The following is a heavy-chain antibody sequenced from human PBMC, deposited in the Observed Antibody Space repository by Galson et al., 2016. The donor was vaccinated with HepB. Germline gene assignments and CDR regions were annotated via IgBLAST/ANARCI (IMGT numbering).Heavy chain of an antibody. CDR3: ARHGYGYTYGNNWFDP. D-gene: IGHD5-18*01. CDR1: GFKFISHA. J-gene: IGHJ5*02. Sequence: SLRLSCAASGFKFISHALNWVRQAPGRGLEWISSIGSDTRYTYYADSVKGRFTVSRDNAKNSLYLLLNSLRADDTAVYYCARHGYGYTYGNNWFDPWGQGTLVTVSS. V-gene: IGHV3-21*01. CDR2: IGSDTRYT.